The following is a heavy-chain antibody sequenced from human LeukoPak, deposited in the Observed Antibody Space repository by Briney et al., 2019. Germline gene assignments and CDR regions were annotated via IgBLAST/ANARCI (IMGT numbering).Heavy chain of an antibody. Sequence: GGSLRLSCAASGFTFSDYYMSWIRQAPGKGLEWVSYISSSGSTIYYADSVKGRFTISRDNAKNSLYLQMNSLRAEDTAVYYCARALRGSGSYYYYYYYYMDVWGKGTTVTISS. J-gene: IGHJ6*03. CDR1: GFTFSDYY. D-gene: IGHD3-10*01. CDR2: ISSSGSTI. V-gene: IGHV3-11*01. CDR3: ARALRGSGSYYYYYYYYMDV.